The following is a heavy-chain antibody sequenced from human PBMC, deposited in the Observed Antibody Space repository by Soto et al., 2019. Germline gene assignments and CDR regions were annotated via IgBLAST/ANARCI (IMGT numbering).Heavy chain of an antibody. D-gene: IGHD3-22*01. J-gene: IGHJ4*02. CDR2: INQDGSEK. V-gene: IGHV3-7*01. CDR1: GFTFSSYW. Sequence: EVQLVESGGGLVQPGGSLRLSCAASGFTFSSYWMSWVRQAPGKGLVWVANINQDGSEKYYVDSVKGRFTISRDNAKNSLYVQMTSLRVEDTAVYYCARGTYFEDSSGYFDYWGQGTLVTVSS. CDR3: ARGTYFEDSSGYFDY.